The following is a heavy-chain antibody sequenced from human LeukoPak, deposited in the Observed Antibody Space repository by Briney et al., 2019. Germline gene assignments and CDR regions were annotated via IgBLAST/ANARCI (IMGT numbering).Heavy chain of an antibody. J-gene: IGHJ4*02. CDR1: GFTFSGSA. V-gene: IGHV3-73*01. Sequence: GGSLRLSCAASGFTFSGSAMHWVRQASGKGLEWVGRIRSKANSYATAYAASVKGRFTISRDDSKNTAYLQMNSLKTEDTAVYYCTPALWLRTDYYDSSGYYYLGYWGQGTLVTVSS. CDR3: TPALWLRTDYYDSSGYYYLGY. D-gene: IGHD3-22*01. CDR2: IRSKANSYAT.